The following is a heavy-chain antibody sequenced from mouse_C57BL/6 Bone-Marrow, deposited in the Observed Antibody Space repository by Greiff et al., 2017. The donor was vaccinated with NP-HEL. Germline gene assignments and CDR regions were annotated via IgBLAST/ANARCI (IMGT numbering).Heavy chain of an antibody. V-gene: IGHV5-16*01. D-gene: IGHD1-1*01. J-gene: IGHJ2*01. CDR2: INYDGSST. CDR3: AREYYGSSYVDY. Sequence: EVQVVESEGGLVQPGSSMKLSCTASGFTFSDYYMAWVRQVPEKGLEWVANINYDGSSTYYLDSLKSRFIISRDNAKNILYLQMSSLKSEDTATYYCAREYYGSSYVDYWGQGTTLTVSS. CDR1: GFTFSDYY.